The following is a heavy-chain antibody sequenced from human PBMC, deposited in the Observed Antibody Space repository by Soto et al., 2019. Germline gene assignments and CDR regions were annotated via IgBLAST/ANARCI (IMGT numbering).Heavy chain of an antibody. V-gene: IGHV1-3*05. CDR2: INAGNGNT. Sequence: QVQLVQSGAEEKKPGASVKVSCKASGYTFTSYAMHWVRQAPGQRLEWMGWINAGNGNTKYSQKFQGRVTITRDTSASKAYMELSSLRSEDTAVYDGARSIVVVTALDYWGQGTLVTVSS. CDR3: ARSIVVVTALDY. D-gene: IGHD2-21*02. J-gene: IGHJ4*02. CDR1: GYTFTSYA.